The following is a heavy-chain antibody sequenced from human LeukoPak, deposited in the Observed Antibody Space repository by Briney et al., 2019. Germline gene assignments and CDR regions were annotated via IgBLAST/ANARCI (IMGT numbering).Heavy chain of an antibody. J-gene: IGHJ3*02. CDR3: AVPVAGWGAFDI. CDR1: GGSISSGDYY. CDR2: IYYSGST. V-gene: IGHV4-30-4*01. Sequence: SETLSLTCTVSGGSISSGDYYWSWIRQPPGKGLEWIGYIYYSGSTYYNPSLKSRVTISVDTSKNQFSLKLSSVTAADTAVYYCAVPVAGWGAFDIWGQGTMVTVPS. D-gene: IGHD6-19*01.